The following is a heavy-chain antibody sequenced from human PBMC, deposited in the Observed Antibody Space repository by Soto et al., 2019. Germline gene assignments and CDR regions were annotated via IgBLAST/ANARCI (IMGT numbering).Heavy chain of an antibody. Sequence: EVQLVQSGAEVKKPGESLKISCKGSGYSFTSYWIGWVRQMPGKGLEWMGIIYPGDSDTRYSPSFQGQVTISADKSISTAYLQWSSLKDSDTAMYYCARPRSSSRYYYGMDVWGQGTTVTVSS. CDR2: IYPGDSDT. V-gene: IGHV5-51*03. D-gene: IGHD6-13*01. CDR1: GYSFTSYW. CDR3: ARPRSSSRYYYGMDV. J-gene: IGHJ6*02.